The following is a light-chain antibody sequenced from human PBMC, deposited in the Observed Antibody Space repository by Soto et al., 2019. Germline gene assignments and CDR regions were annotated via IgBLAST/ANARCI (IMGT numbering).Light chain of an antibody. CDR1: QSISSH. V-gene: IGKV1-39*01. CDR2: GGS. J-gene: IGKJ2*01. CDR3: QQSYTIPYI. Sequence: DIQMTQSPSSLSASVGDRVTITCRSSQSISSHLNWYQQKPGKAPKLLIYGGSSLESGVPSRFSGSGSGKDFTLTSSSLQPDDFATYYCQQSYTIPYIFGQGTKLETK.